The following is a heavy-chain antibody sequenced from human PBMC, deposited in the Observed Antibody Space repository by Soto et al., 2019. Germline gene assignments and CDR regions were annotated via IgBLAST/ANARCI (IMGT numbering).Heavy chain of an antibody. Sequence: LXXSWASCRFPFSSYAMSWVRQAPGKGLEWVSAISGSVGSTYYADSVKGRFTISRDNSKNTLYLQMNSLRAEDTAVYYCAKRQRAAAYDYWGQGTLVTVS. D-gene: IGHD6-13*01. V-gene: IGHV3-23*01. CDR1: RFPFSSYA. J-gene: IGHJ4*02. CDR2: ISGSVGST. CDR3: AKRQRAAAYDY.